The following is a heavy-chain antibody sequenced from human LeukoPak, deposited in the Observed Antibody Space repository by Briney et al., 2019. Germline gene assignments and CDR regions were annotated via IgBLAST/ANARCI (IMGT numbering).Heavy chain of an antibody. V-gene: IGHV3-23*01. J-gene: IGHJ4*02. CDR1: GFIVSSHY. CDR2: ISGSGGST. CDR3: ARSRASSGLLGY. D-gene: IGHD6-19*01. Sequence: GGSLRLSCAASGFIVSSHYMTWVRQAPGKGLKWVSAISGSGGSTYYADSVKGRFTISRDNSKNTLYLQMNSLRAEDTAVYYCARSRASSGLLGYWGQGTLVTVSS.